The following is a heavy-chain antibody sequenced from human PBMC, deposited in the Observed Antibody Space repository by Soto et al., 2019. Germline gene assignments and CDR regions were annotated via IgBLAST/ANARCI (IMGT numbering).Heavy chain of an antibody. D-gene: IGHD3-10*01. CDR1: GDSISGDSYF. CDR2: MFFRGNT. Sequence: SETLSLTCTVSGDSISGDSYFWGWIRQPPGKGLERIGNMFFRGNTYYNPSLKSRVSVVVDTSKNQFSLRLSSMTAADTAVSYCVRHVRECSGPGSYDFFDHWGQGIQVTVSS. J-gene: IGHJ4*02. V-gene: IGHV4-39*01. CDR3: VRHVRECSGPGSYDFFDH.